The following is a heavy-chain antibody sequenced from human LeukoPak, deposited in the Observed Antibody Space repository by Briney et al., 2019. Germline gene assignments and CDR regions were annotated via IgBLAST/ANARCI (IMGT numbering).Heavy chain of an antibody. V-gene: IGHV3-23*01. D-gene: IGHD5-18*01. J-gene: IGHJ4*02. Sequence: PGGSLRLSCAASGFSFSIYAMSWVRQAPGKGLEWVSTISGSGGSTYYADSVKGRFTISRDNAKNSLYLQMNSLRAEDTAVYYCARDLEDGIQLWSNWGQGTLVTVSS. CDR1: GFSFSIYA. CDR2: ISGSGGST. CDR3: ARDLEDGIQLWSN.